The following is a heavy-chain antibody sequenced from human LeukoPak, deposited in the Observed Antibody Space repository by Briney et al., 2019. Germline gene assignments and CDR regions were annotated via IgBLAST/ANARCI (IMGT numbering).Heavy chain of an antibody. CDR2: IPYDGSNK. D-gene: IGHD6-19*01. Sequence: PGGSLRLSCAASGFTFSSYAMHWVRQAPGKGLEWVAVIPYDGSNKYYADSVKGRFTISRDNSKNTLYLQMNSLRAEDTAVYYCAREGAVATNNWFDPWGQGTLVTVSS. J-gene: IGHJ5*02. CDR1: GFTFSSYA. CDR3: AREGAVATNNWFDP. V-gene: IGHV3-30-3*01.